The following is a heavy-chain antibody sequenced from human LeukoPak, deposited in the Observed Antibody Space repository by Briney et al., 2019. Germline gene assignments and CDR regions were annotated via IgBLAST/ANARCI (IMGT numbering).Heavy chain of an antibody. V-gene: IGHV3-7*02. CDR1: GFTFSSYW. D-gene: IGHD3-10*01. Sequence: GGSLRLSCAASGFTFSSYWVSWVRQAPGKGLEWVANIKQDGSEKYYVDSVKGRFTISRDNAKNSLYLQMNSLRAEDTAVYYCASAGHITSFYYYADYWGQGTLVTVSS. J-gene: IGHJ4*02. CDR2: IKQDGSEK. CDR3: ASAGHITSFYYYADY.